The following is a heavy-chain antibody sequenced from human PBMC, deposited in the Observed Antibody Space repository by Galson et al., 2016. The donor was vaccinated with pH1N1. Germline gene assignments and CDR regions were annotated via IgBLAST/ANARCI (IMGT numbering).Heavy chain of an antibody. CDR3: AEGAGRYYFGSGSVNY. Sequence: SLRLSCAASGFAFDDFAMHWVRQVPGKGLEWVSGISWNSNSIGYADSVKGRFTISRDSAKKSLFLQMNSLRVEDTALYYCAEGAGRYYFGSGSVNYWGQGTQVTLSS. J-gene: IGHJ4*02. CDR1: GFAFDDFA. CDR2: ISWNSNSI. V-gene: IGHV3-9*01. D-gene: IGHD3-10*01.